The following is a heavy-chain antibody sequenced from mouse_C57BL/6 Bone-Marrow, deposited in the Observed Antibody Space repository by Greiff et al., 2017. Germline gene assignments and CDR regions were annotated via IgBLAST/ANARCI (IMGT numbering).Heavy chain of an antibody. CDR3: ARWGGRGYFDY. CDR1: GYAFTNYL. V-gene: IGHV1-54*01. D-gene: IGHD3-3*01. Sequence: VPLQQSGSELVRPGTSVTVSCKASGYAFTNYLIEWVKHRPGQGLEWIGVINPGSGGTNYNGKFKGKAKLTADKSSSTAYMQLSSLTSEDSAVYFCARWGGRGYFDYWGQGTTLTVSS. CDR2: INPGSGGT. J-gene: IGHJ2*01.